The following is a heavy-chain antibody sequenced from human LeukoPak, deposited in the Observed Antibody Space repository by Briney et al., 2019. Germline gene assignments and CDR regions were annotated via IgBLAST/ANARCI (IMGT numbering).Heavy chain of an antibody. CDR1: GYTFTCYY. J-gene: IGHJ5*02. D-gene: IGHD4-17*01. CDR2: INPNSGGT. V-gene: IGHV1-2*02. Sequence: ASVKVSCKASGYTFTCYYMHWVRQAPGQGLEWMGWINPNSGGTNYAQKFQGRVTMTRDTSISTAYMELSRLRSDDTAVYYCARDSAVTKRNWFDPWGQGTLVTVSS. CDR3: ARDSAVTKRNWFDP.